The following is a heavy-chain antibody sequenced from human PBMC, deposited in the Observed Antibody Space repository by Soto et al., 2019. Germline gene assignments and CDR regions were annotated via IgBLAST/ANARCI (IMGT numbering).Heavy chain of an antibody. D-gene: IGHD2-8*01. V-gene: IGHV6-1*01. CDR3: VRDGGSMRGFDY. CDR1: GDSVSSDSVA. CDR2: TYYRSEWYI. Sequence: KQSQTLSLTCAISGDSVSSDSVAWNWIRQSPSRGLEWLGRTYYRSEWYIGYAMSLKSRLIINVDTSKNQFSLQLTSVTPEDTAVYYCVRDGGSMRGFDYWGQGSLVTVSS. J-gene: IGHJ4*02.